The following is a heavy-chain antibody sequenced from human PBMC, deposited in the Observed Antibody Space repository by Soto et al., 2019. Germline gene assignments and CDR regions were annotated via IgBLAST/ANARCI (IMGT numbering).Heavy chain of an antibody. CDR2: IKSKADGGAR. Sequence: PGGSLRLSCAASGFTFTNALMSWVRQTPGRGLEWVAEIKSKADGGARDYAAPVKDRFIISRDDSQNTLYLQMNSLKTEETDVYFCTSFCSGLYVWGQGTPVTVSS. D-gene: IGHD3-10*02. V-gene: IGHV3-15*01. J-gene: IGHJ6*02. CDR1: GFTFTNAL. CDR3: TSFCSGLYV.